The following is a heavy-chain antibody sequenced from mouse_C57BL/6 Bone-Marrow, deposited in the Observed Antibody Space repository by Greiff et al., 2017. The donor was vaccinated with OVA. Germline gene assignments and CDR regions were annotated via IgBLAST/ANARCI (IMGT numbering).Heavy chain of an antibody. CDR2: IYWDDDK. D-gene: IGHD2-4*01. Sequence: QVTLKECGPGILQSSQTLSLTCSFSGFSLSTSGMGVSWIRQPSGKGLEWLAHIYWDDDKRYNPSLKSRLTISKDTSRNQVFLKITSVDTADTATYYCARIYYDYDGFAYWGQGTLVTVSA. V-gene: IGHV8-12*01. J-gene: IGHJ3*01. CDR1: GFSLSTSGMG. CDR3: ARIYYDYDGFAY.